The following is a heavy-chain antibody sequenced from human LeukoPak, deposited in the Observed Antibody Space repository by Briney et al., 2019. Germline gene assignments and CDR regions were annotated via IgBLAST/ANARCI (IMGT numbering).Heavy chain of an antibody. D-gene: IGHD2-2*01. Sequence: ASVKVSCKASGYTFTSYGISWVRQAPGQGLEWVGWISAYNGNTNYAQKLQGRVTMTTDTSTSTAYMELRSLRSDDTAVYYCAREIGGPYQLLSLDYWGQGTLVTVSS. J-gene: IGHJ4*02. CDR1: GYTFTSYG. CDR2: ISAYNGNT. CDR3: AREIGGPYQLLSLDY. V-gene: IGHV1-18*01.